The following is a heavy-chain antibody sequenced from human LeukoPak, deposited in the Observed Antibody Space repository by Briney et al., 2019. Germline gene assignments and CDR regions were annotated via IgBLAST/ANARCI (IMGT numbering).Heavy chain of an antibody. CDR3: ARDYAFDI. V-gene: IGHV4-59*01. Sequence: PSETLSLTCTVSGGSISTYYWSWMRQPPGRGLEWIGCIYYSGNTNYNPSLKSRVTISIDTSKNQFSLKLSSVTAADTAVYYCARDYAFDIWGQGTMVTVSS. J-gene: IGHJ3*02. CDR1: GGSISTYY. CDR2: IYYSGNT.